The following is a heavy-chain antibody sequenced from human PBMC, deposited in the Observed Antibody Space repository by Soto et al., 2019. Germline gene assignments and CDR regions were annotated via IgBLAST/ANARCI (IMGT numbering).Heavy chain of an antibody. D-gene: IGHD3-10*01. CDR2: IYHSGST. CDR1: GGSISSGGYS. J-gene: IGHJ4*02. Sequence: SETLSLTCAVSGGSISSGGYSWSWIRQPPGKGLEWIGYIYHSGSTYYNPSLKSRVTISVDRSKNQFSLKLSSVTAADTAVYYCARQRTYGSGSYLYFDYWGQGTLVTVSS. CDR3: ARQRTYGSGSYLYFDY. V-gene: IGHV4-30-2*01.